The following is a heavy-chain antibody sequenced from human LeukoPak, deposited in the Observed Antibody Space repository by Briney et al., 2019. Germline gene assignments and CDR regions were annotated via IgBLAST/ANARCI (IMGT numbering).Heavy chain of an antibody. CDR1: GGSISSYY. Sequence: SETLSLTCTVSGGSISSYYWSWIRQPAGRGLEWIGRIYTSGSTNYNPSLKSRVTMSVDTSKNQFSLKLSSVTAADTAVYYCARVLPTPRHEARPPDVWGQGTTVTVSS. CDR3: ARVLPTPRHEARPPDV. J-gene: IGHJ6*02. CDR2: IYTSGST. V-gene: IGHV4-4*07. D-gene: IGHD6-6*01.